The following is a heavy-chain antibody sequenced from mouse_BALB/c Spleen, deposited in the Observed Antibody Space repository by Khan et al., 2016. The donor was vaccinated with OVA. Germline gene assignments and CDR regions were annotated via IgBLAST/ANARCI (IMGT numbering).Heavy chain of an antibody. CDR2: INPSSGYT. CDR1: GYTFTSYT. V-gene: IGHV1-4*01. J-gene: IGHJ2*01. Sequence: QVQLQQSGAELARPGASVKMSCKASGYTFTSYTMHWVQQRPGQGLEWIGYINPSSGYTTYNQKFKDKATLTADKSSCPAYMQLSSLTSEDSAAYYCARTHERWGQGTIVTVSA. CDR3: ARTHER.